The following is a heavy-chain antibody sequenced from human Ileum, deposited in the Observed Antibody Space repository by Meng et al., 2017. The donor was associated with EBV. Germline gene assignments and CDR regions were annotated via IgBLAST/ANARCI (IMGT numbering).Heavy chain of an antibody. Sequence: EVQLVESGGGLVKPGGSLRLSCAASGFTFSNAWMTWVRQAPGKGLEWVGRIKSTTDGGTTDYAAPVKCRFTSSRDDSKNTLFLQMESRKTEATAVYYCEVWRYWCHGSLVTVSS. CDR1: GFTFSNAW. CDR2: IKSTTDGGTT. D-gene: IGHD2-21*01. CDR3: EVWRY. V-gene: IGHV3-15*01. J-gene: IGHJ4*01.